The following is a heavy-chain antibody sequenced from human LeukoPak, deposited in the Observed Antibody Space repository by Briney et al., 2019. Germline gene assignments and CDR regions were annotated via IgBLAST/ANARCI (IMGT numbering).Heavy chain of an antibody. CDR1: GFTFSSYA. CDR2: ISGSGGST. Sequence: PGGSLRLSCAASGFTFSSYAMSWVRQAPGKGLEWVSTISGSGGSTYYADSVKGRFTISRDNSKNTLYLQMNSLRAEDTAVYYCAKGEVRGVIPISSYWGQGTLVTVSS. CDR3: AKGEVRGVIPISSY. D-gene: IGHD3-10*01. J-gene: IGHJ4*02. V-gene: IGHV3-23*01.